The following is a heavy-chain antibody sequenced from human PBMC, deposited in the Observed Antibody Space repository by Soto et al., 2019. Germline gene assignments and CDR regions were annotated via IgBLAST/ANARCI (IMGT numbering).Heavy chain of an antibody. CDR3: ARGGSRGDIFDI. Sequence: QVQLRESGPGLVKPSQTLSLTCTVSGASLYSDAYYCSWIRQRPGKGLEWIGYIYYSGTTYYTPSLESRVTISLDTPKNHFSLKLSSVSAADTAVYYCARGGSRGDIFDIWGQGTMVTVSS. CDR1: GASLYSDAYY. J-gene: IGHJ3*02. CDR2: IYYSGTT. D-gene: IGHD2-21*01. V-gene: IGHV4-31*03.